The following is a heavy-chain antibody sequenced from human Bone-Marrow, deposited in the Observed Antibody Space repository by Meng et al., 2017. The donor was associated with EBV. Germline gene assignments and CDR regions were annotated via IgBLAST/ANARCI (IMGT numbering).Heavy chain of an antibody. CDR1: VASSRSSNW. Sequence: SGLRRVVTPETRARSCVSVVASSRSSNWWSWVRQPPGKGLEWIGYIFYGGSNNNNPSLESRVTISVDKSKNQFSLKLSSVTAADTAVYYCAAGFRELVRSRDYWGQGTLVTVSS. D-gene: IGHD3-10*01. V-gene: IGHV4-4*03. CDR2: IFYGGSN. CDR3: AAGFRELVRSRDY. J-gene: IGHJ4*02.